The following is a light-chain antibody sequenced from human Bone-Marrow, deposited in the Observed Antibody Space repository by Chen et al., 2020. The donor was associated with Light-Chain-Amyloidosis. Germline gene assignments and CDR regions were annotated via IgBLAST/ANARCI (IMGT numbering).Light chain of an antibody. CDR3: QQYYSTPYT. V-gene: IGKV4-1*01. CDR1: ESLLYRSNNKNY. CDR2: WAS. J-gene: IGKJ2*01. Sequence: DIVMTQSPDSLAVSLGERATINCKSSESLLYRSNNKNYLGWYQQKPGQSPKLLMYWASTRESGVPDRFSGSGSGTDFTLTISSLQAKDVAVYYCQQYYSTPYTFGQGTKLEIQ.